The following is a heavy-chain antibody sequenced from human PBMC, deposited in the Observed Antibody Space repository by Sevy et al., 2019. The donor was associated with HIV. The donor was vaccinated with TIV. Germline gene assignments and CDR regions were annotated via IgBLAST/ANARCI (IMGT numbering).Heavy chain of an antibody. CDR1: XXXFSSYA. D-gene: IGHD3-3*01. V-gene: IGHV3-23*01. J-gene: IGHJ6*04. CDR2: XSXXGGST. Sequence: GGSLXLSCAAXXXXFSSYAMXWXRXTXXXXLQXXXXXSXXGGSTYYAXSVKGRFTIFRDNSRNTVYLQMNSLRAEDTAVYYCARRPDLGVXXXTGXXXXXGXGTTVTVSS. CDR3: ARRPDLGVXXXTGXXXX.